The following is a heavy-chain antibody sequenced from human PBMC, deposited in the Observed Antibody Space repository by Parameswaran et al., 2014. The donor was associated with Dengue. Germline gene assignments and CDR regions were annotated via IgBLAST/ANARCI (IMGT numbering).Heavy chain of an antibody. CDR2: IYTSGST. D-gene: IGHD3-22*01. Sequence: GKGLEWIGRIYTSGSTNYNPSLKSRVTISVDTSKNQFSLKLSSVTAADTAVYYCAREVYYYDSSGCQPWGQGTLVTVS. CDR3: AREVYYYDSSGCQP. V-gene: IGHV4-61*02. J-gene: IGHJ5*02.